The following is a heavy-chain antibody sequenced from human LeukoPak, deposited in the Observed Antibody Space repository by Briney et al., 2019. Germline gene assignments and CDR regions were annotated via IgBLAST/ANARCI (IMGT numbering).Heavy chain of an antibody. D-gene: IGHD3-3*01. Sequence: GGSLRLSCAASGFTFSSYSINWVRQAPGKGLEWVSSISRSSSYIYYADSVKGRFTISRDNAKNSLYLQMNSLRAEDTAVYYCARVFDYYYMDVWGKGPTVTVSS. CDR3: ARVFDYYYMDV. CDR2: ISRSSSYI. V-gene: IGHV3-21*01. J-gene: IGHJ6*03. CDR1: GFTFSSYS.